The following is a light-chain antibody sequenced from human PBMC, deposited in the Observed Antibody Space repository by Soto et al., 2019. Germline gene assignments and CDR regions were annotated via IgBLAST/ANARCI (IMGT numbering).Light chain of an antibody. V-gene: IGKV3-20*01. CDR2: DAS. J-gene: IGKJ2*01. CDR3: QQYVSTPPFT. Sequence: EFVLTQSPGTLSLSPGERATLSCRASQTVRNNYLAWYQQKPGQAPRLLIYDASSRATGIPDRFSGGGSGTAFTLTISRLEPEDFAVYYCQQYVSTPPFTFGQGTKVDIK. CDR1: QTVRNNY.